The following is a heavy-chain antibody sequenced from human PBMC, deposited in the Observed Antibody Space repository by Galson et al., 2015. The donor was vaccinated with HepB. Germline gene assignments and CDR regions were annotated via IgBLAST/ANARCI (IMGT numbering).Heavy chain of an antibody. V-gene: IGHV3-30-3*01. CDR3: ARDSCSSTSCQYNWFDP. J-gene: IGHJ5*02. CDR2: ISYDGSNK. CDR1: GYTFTSYY. Sequence: SCKASGYTFTSYYTHWVRQAPGKGLEWVAVISYDGSNKYYADSVKGRFTISRDNSKNTLYLQMNSLRAEDTAVYYCARDSCSSTSCQYNWFDPWGQGTLVTVSS. D-gene: IGHD2-2*01.